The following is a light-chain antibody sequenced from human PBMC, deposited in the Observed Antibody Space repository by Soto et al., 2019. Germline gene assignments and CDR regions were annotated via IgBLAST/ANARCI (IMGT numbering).Light chain of an antibody. CDR2: DAS. Sequence: EIVLTQSPATLSLSPGERVTLSCRASQSVSTSLAWFQHKPGQPPRLLIYDASNRATGIPARFSGSGSGTDFTLTISSLEPEDFAVYYCQQRTNVLTFGGGTKVEIK. J-gene: IGKJ4*01. V-gene: IGKV3-11*01. CDR1: QSVSTS. CDR3: QQRTNVLT.